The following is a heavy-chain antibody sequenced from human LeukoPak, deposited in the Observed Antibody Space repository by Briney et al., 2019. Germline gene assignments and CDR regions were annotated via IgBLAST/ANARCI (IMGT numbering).Heavy chain of an antibody. CDR1: GFTFSGYA. V-gene: IGHV3-30-3*01. CDR2: ISYDGNNK. D-gene: IGHD3-16*02. CDR3: ARGKGSVWGSYRPPFDS. Sequence: PGGSLRLSCAASGFTFSGYAMHWVRQAPGKGLEWVALISYDGNNKDCADSVKGRFTFSRDNSKKTLFLQMNSLRPEDTAIYYCARGKGSVWGSYRPPFDSWGQGTLVTVSS. J-gene: IGHJ4*02.